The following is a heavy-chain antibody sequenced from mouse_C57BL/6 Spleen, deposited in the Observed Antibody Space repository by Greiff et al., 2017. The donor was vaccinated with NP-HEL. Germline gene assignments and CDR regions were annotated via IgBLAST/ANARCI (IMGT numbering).Heavy chain of an antibody. CDR2: INPSNGGT. D-gene: IGHD1-1*01. V-gene: IGHV1-53*01. CDR1: GYTFTSYW. CDR3: ARSGTTVDYYAMDY. Sequence: QVQLKQPGTELVKPGASVKLSCKASGYTFTSYWMHWVKQRPGQGLEWIGNINPSNGGTNYNEKFKSKATLTVDKSSSTAYMQLRSLTSDDSAVYYCARSGTTVDYYAMDYWGQGTSVTVSS. J-gene: IGHJ4*01.